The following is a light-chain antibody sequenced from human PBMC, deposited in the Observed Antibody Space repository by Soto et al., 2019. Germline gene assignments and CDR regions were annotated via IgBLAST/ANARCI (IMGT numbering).Light chain of an antibody. J-gene: IGLJ1*01. Sequence: SYELTQPPSVSVAPGQTARITCGGNNIASKSVHWYQQRPGQAPALVLYDDSNRPSGIPARFSGSNSGSTATLTISSVEAGDEADYFCQVWDISSDQYLFGAGTKVTVL. CDR1: NIASKS. CDR2: DDS. CDR3: QVWDISSDQYL. V-gene: IGLV3-21*02.